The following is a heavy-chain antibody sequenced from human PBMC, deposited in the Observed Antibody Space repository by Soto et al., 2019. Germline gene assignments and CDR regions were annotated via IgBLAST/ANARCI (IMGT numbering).Heavy chain of an antibody. CDR2: INTKFGST. J-gene: IGHJ2*01. D-gene: IGHD5-12*01. V-gene: IGHV1-69*01. CDR1: GGSFSKKA. Sequence: QVQLVQSGAELKKPGSSVKVSCEASGGSFSKKAISWVRQAPGQGPEWMGGINTKFGSTNYAPKFQGRISITADESTNTVYMALSSLTSEDTAVYYCGRGASSGFEYWDFDLWGRGTLVSVSS. CDR3: GRGASSGFEYWDFDL.